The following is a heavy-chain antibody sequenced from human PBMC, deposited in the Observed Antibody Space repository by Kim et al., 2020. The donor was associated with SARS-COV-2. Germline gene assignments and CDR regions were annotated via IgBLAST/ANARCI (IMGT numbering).Heavy chain of an antibody. CDR1: GFTFGDYA. V-gene: IGHV3-49*03. J-gene: IGHJ4*02. CDR2: IRSKAYGGTT. CDR3: TGSYSFSSGPFDY. D-gene: IGHD6-6*01. Sequence: GGSLRLSCTASGFTFGDYAMSWFRQAPGKGLEWVGFIRSKAYGGTTEYAASVKGRFTISRDDSKSIAYLQMNSLRTEDTAVYYCTGSYSFSSGPFDYWGRGTLVTVSS.